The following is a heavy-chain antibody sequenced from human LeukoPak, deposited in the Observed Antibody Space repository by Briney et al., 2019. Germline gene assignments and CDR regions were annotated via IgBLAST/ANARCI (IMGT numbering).Heavy chain of an antibody. J-gene: IGHJ3*02. V-gene: IGHV1-69*06. CDR3: AKYCSGGGCWGAFDI. Sequence: SVKVSCKASGYTFTSYGISWVRQAPGQGLEWMGGIIPIFGTANYAQKFQGRVTITADKSTSTAYMELSSLRSEDTAVYYCAKYCSGGGCWGAFDIWGQGTLVTVSS. CDR1: GYTFTSYG. D-gene: IGHD2-15*01. CDR2: IIPIFGTA.